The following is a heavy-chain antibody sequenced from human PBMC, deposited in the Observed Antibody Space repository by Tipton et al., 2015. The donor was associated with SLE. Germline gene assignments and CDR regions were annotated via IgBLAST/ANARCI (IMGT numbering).Heavy chain of an antibody. CDR1: GITFSRSG. J-gene: IGHJ4*02. V-gene: IGHV3-30*02. CDR3: AKDKGANSLDY. Sequence: SLRLSCAASGITFSRSGMHWVRQAPGKGLEWAAFIRSDGSDKYYADSVKGRFTISRDNSKNTVYLQMDSLRDEDTAVYYCAKDKGANSLDYWGQGTLVTVSS. D-gene: IGHD1-1*01. CDR2: IRSDGSDK.